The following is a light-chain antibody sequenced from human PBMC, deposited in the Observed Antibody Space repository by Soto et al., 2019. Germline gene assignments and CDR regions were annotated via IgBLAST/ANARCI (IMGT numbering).Light chain of an antibody. CDR2: AAS. V-gene: IGKV1-9*01. CDR3: QQLNSYLWT. CDR1: QGISSY. J-gene: IGKJ1*01. Sequence: DIQLTQSPSFLSASVGDRVTITCRASQGISSYVAWYQQKPGKAPKLLIYAASTLQSGVPSRFSGSGSGTEFTLTISSLQPEDFASYYCQQLNSYLWTCGQGTKVEIK.